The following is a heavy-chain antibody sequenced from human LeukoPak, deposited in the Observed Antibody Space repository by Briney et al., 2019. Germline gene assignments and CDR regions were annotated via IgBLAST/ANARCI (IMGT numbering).Heavy chain of an antibody. V-gene: IGHV4-30-2*01. CDR3: ARGVRGVRFDY. J-gene: IGHJ4*02. Sequence: SETLSLTCAVSGGSISSGGYSWSWIRQPPGKGLEWIGYIYHSGSTYYNPSLKSRVTISVDRPKNQFPLKLSSVTAADTAVYYCARGVRGVRFDYWGQGTLVTVSS. D-gene: IGHD3-10*01. CDR1: GGSISSGGYS. CDR2: IYHSGST.